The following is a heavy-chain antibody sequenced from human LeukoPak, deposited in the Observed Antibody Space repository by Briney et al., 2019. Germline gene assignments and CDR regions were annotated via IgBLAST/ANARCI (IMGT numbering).Heavy chain of an antibody. CDR1: GFSFRSFW. J-gene: IGHJ6*02. Sequence: GGSLRLSRAASGFSFRSFWMYWVRQAPGKGLEWVSRINADGSATSSADAVKGRFTISRDNAKNTLYLQLNSLRAEDTAVYYCARGNYGMDVWGQGTTVIVSS. CDR3: ARGNYGMDV. V-gene: IGHV3-74*01. CDR2: INADGSAT.